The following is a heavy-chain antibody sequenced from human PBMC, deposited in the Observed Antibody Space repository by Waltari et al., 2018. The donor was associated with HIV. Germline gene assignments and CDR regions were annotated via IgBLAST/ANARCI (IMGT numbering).Heavy chain of an antibody. Sequence: EVRLEESGGGLVQPGGSLRLSCAASGFSSTSSCRHWVRQVPGKRPEWVSRINTDGTYTNYTDAVRGRFSNSRDNAKNTLYLQMNSLKVEDTAVYFCAVPRCNRANCHFASWGQGTLVTVSS. D-gene: IGHD1-1*01. J-gene: IGHJ4*02. V-gene: IGHV3-74*01. CDR1: GFSSTSSC. CDR3: AVPRCNRANCHFAS. CDR2: INTDGTYT.